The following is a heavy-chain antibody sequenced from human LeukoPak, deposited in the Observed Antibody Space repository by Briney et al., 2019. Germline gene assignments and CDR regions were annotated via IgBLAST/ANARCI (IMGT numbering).Heavy chain of an antibody. CDR2: ISGSGGRT. CDR3: AKDDAWLRFGE. V-gene: IGHV3-23*01. D-gene: IGHD3-10*01. J-gene: IGHJ4*02. Sequence: GGSLRLSCAASGFTFSSDVMSWVRQAPGKGLEWVSAISGSGGRTYYADSVKGRFTISRDNSKNTLYPEVISLTAEDTAVYYCAKDDAWLRFGEWSQGTLVTVSS. CDR1: GFTFSSDV.